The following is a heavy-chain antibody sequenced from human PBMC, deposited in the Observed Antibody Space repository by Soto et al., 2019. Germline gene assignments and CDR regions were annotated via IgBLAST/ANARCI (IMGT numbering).Heavy chain of an antibody. Sequence: PSVTLALTCTVSGDSVGSGSYYWSWIRQPPGKGLEWIGYIYYSGSTNYNPSLKSRVTISVDTSKNQFSLKLSSVTAADTAVYYCARDGSSSWYKDYYYGMDVWGQGTTVTVSS. CDR3: ARDGSSSWYKDYYYGMDV. CDR1: GDSVGSGSYY. D-gene: IGHD6-13*01. J-gene: IGHJ6*02. V-gene: IGHV4-61*01. CDR2: IYYSGST.